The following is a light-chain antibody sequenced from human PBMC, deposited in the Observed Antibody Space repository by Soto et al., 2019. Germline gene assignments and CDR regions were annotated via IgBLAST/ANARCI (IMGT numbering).Light chain of an antibody. CDR1: SSNIGINT. CDR3: AAWDVSLKGFV. Sequence: QSVLTQPPSASGTPGQRVTFSCSGSSSNIGINTVNWYRQLPGTAPQLLISDNHRRPSGAPDRFSGSKSGTSASLAIGGLQSEDEATYFCAAWDVSLKGFVFGTGTKVTVL. CDR2: DNH. V-gene: IGLV1-44*01. J-gene: IGLJ1*01.